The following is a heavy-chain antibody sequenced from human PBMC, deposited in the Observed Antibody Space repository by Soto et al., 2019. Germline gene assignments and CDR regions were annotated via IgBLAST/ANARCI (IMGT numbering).Heavy chain of an antibody. J-gene: IGHJ3*02. CDR2: IIPIFGTA. Sequence: QVQLVQSGAEVKKPGSSVKVSCKASGGTFSSYAISWVRQAPGQGLEWMGGIIPIFGTANYAQKFQGRVTITADESTITAYMELSSLSSEDTALYYCARDLYYYDSSGYSRTYAFDIWGQGTMVTVSS. CDR1: GGTFSSYA. CDR3: ARDLYYYDSSGYSRTYAFDI. V-gene: IGHV1-69*01. D-gene: IGHD3-22*01.